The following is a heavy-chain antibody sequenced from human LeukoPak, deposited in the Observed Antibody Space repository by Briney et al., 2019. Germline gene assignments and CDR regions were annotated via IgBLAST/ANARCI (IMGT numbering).Heavy chain of an antibody. V-gene: IGHV3-30*02. J-gene: IGHJ4*02. Sequence: PGGSLRLSCAASGFTFSSYGMHWVRQAPGKGLEWVAFIRYDGSNKYYADSVKGRFTISRDNSKNTLYLQMNSLRAEDTAVYYCAKDPRTYYDFGSVYHRWYFDYWGQGTLVTVSS. CDR1: GFTFSSYG. CDR3: AKDPRTYYDFGSVYHRWYFDY. D-gene: IGHD3-3*01. CDR2: IRYDGSNK.